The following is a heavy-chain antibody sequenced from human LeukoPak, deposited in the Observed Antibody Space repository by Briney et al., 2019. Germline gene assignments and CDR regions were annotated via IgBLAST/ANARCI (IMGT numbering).Heavy chain of an antibody. J-gene: IGHJ5*02. V-gene: IGHV1-2*02. Sequence: ASVKLSCKASGYTFTGYYMHWVRQAPGQGLEWMGWINPNSGGTNYAQKFQGRVTMTRDTSISTAYMELSRLRSDDTAVYYCARRRITMIVEGFDPWGQGTLVTVSS. CDR2: INPNSGGT. CDR1: GYTFTGYY. CDR3: ARRRITMIVEGFDP. D-gene: IGHD3-22*01.